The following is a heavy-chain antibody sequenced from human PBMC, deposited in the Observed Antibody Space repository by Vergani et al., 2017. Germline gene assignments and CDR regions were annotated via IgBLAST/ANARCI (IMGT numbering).Heavy chain of an antibody. Sequence: VQLLESGGGVVQPGRSLRLSCAASGFTFSSYGMHWVRQAPGKGLEWVAVIWYDGSNKYYADSVKGRFTISRDNSKNTLYLQMNSLRAEDTAVYYCARDRSSPTFRYFDLWGRGTLVTVSS. CDR3: ARDRSSPTFRYFDL. D-gene: IGHD6-6*01. J-gene: IGHJ2*01. V-gene: IGHV3-33*01. CDR1: GFTFSSYG. CDR2: IWYDGSNK.